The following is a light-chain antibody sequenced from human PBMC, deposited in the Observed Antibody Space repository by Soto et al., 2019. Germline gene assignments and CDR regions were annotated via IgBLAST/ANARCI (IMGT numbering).Light chain of an antibody. CDR1: QSVSSCY. CDR2: GAS. Sequence: EIVLTQSPGTLSLSPGARATLSCRASQSVSSCYLAWYQQKPGQAPRLLIYGASSRATGIPDRFSGSGSGTDFTLTISRLEPEDFAVYYCQQYGSSSWTFGQGTKVEIK. J-gene: IGKJ1*01. CDR3: QQYGSSSWT. V-gene: IGKV3-20*01.